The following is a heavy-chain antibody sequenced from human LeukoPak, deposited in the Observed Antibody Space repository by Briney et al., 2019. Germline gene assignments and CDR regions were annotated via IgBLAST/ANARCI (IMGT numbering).Heavy chain of an antibody. J-gene: IGHJ4*02. CDR3: ARDRASRLIDY. V-gene: IGHV3-7*01. Sequence: GGSLRLSCAASGFTFSSYWMNWVRQAPGKGLEWVANIKQDGSEKYYMDSVKGRFTISRDNAKNSLYLQMNSLRAEDTAVYYCARDRASRLIDYWGQGTLGTVSS. D-gene: IGHD1-26*01. CDR2: IKQDGSEK. CDR1: GFTFSSYW.